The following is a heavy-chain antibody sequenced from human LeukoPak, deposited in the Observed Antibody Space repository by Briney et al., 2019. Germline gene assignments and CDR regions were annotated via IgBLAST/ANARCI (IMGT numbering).Heavy chain of an antibody. V-gene: IGHV3-23*01. D-gene: IGHD4-17*01. CDR1: GFTFSIYA. CDR3: AKDRDGDYHLYWFDP. J-gene: IGHJ5*02. CDR2: ISGSGGGT. Sequence: PGGSLGLSCAASGFTFSIYAMTWVRQAPGKGLERVSAISGSGGGTYYADSVKGRFTISRDNSKNTLYLQMNSLRAEDTAVYYCAKDRDGDYHLYWFDPWGQGTLVTVSS.